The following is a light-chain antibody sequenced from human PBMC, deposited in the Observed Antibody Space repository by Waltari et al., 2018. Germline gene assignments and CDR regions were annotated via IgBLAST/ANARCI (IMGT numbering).Light chain of an antibody. V-gene: IGLV2-11*01. J-gene: IGLJ3*02. Sequence: QSALTQPRSVSGSPAQSVTISCTATSSDAGGYNYVSCYQQHPGKAPKLMIYDVSKRPSGVPDRFSGSKSGNTASLTISGLQAEDEADYYCCSYAGSYTFGVFGGGTKLTVL. CDR1: SSDAGGYNY. CDR3: CSYAGSYTFGV. CDR2: DVS.